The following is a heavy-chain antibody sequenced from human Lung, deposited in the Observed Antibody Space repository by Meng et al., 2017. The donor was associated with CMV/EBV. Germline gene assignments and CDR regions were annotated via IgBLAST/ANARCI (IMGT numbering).Heavy chain of an antibody. CDR2: ISGNTGFI. V-gene: IGHV3-9*01. D-gene: IGHD2-21*02. CDR3: TKGGGERVTFDAMDV. CDR1: GFTFDDFA. J-gene: IGHJ6*02. Sequence: SXKISXTASGFTFDDFAMHWVRQSPGEGLEWVSGISGNTGFIGYADSVKGRFTISRDNAKKTLSLQINTLRAEDTALYYCTKGGGERVTFDAMDVWGQGTTVTFSS.